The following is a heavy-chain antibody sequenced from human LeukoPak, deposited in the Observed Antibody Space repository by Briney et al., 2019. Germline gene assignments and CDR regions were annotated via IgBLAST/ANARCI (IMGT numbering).Heavy chain of an antibody. CDR2: IYYSGST. CDR3: ARHPTTYYDILTSYPNYYYYGMDV. V-gene: IGHV4-59*08. D-gene: IGHD3-9*01. J-gene: IGHJ6*02. CDR1: GGSISSYY. Sequence: SETLSLTCTVSGGSISSYYWSWIRQPPGKGLEWIGYIYYSGSTNYNPSLKSRVTISVDTSKNQFSLKLSSVTAADTAVYYCARHPTTYYDILTSYPNYYYYGMDVWGQGTTVTVSS.